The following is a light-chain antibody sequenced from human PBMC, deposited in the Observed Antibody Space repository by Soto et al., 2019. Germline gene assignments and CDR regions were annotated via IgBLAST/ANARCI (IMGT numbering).Light chain of an antibody. V-gene: IGLV2-18*02. CDR1: SSDVGSYNR. Sequence: QSVLTQPPSVSGSPGQSVTISCTGTSSDVGSYNRVSWYQQSPGTAPKLMIYEVSNRPSGVPDRFSGSKSGNTASLTISGLQAEEEADYYCSSYTSSSTYGFGTGT. CDR3: SSYTSSSTYG. CDR2: EVS. J-gene: IGLJ1*01.